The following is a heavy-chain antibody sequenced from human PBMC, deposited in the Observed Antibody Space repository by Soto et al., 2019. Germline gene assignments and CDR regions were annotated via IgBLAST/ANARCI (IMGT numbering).Heavy chain of an antibody. CDR2: IIPVFGLV. V-gene: IGHV1-69*01. CDR3: AGGRIVVVGSRAYYGMDV. D-gene: IGHD3-22*01. Sequence: QVHLLLQSGAEVKKPGSSVKVSCKASGGTPSNSAISWVRQAPGQGLEWMGGIIPVFGLVKYAQNFQGRVTSAAGESTNTAYMGLSSLRPEDTAVYYCAGGRIVVVGSRAYYGMDVWGQGTTVTVSS. J-gene: IGHJ6*02. CDR1: GGTPSNSA.